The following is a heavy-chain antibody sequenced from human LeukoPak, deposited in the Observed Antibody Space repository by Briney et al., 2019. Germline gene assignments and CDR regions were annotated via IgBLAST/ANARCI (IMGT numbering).Heavy chain of an antibody. D-gene: IGHD2-15*01. Sequence: SVKVSCKASGGTFSSYAISWVRQAPGQGLEWMGRIIPILGIANYAQKFQGRVTITAGKSTSTAYMELSSLRSEDTAVYYCARDLIVVVVAASSSSLGYWGQGTLVTVSS. CDR2: IIPILGIA. CDR1: GGTFSSYA. CDR3: ARDLIVVVVAASSSSLGY. J-gene: IGHJ4*02. V-gene: IGHV1-69*04.